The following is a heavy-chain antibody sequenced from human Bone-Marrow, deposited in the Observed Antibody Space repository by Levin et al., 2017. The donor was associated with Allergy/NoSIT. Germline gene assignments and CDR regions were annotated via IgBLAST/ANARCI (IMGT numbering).Heavy chain of an antibody. CDR3: ARDLSAAGRGPFDY. CDR2: ISAYNGNT. Sequence: ASVKVSCKASGYTFTSYGISWVRQAPGQGLEWMGWISAYNGNTNYAQKLQGRVTMTTDTSTSTAYMELRSLRSDDTAVYYCARDLSAAGRGPFDYWGQGTLVTVSS. D-gene: IGHD6-13*01. V-gene: IGHV1-18*01. J-gene: IGHJ4*02. CDR1: GYTFTSYG.